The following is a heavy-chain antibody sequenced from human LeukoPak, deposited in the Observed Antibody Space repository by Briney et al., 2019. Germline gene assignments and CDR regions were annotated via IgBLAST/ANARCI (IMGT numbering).Heavy chain of an antibody. CDR3: ARENDTSGRIDY. J-gene: IGHJ4*02. D-gene: IGHD3-22*01. CDR1: GGSIGRYY. Sequence: PSGTLSLTCIGSGGSIGRYYWSWIRQTPGKGLEWIWYISYSGNTNYNPSLKSRCTMSVDTSKNQLSLELTSVSAADTAVYFCARENDTSGRIDYWGQGRLVAVSS. V-gene: IGHV4-59*01. CDR2: ISYSGNT.